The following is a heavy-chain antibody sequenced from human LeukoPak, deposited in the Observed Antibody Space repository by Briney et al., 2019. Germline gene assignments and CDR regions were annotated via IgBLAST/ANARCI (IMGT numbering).Heavy chain of an antibody. Sequence: PGGALRLSCAASGFTFSSYGMHWVRQAPSKGLEWVAFIRYDGSNKYYADSVKGRFTISRDNSKNTLYLQMNSLRAEDTAVYYCAKDRGVVVIAMIDYWGQGTLVTVSS. D-gene: IGHD2-21*01. CDR2: IRYDGSNK. V-gene: IGHV3-30*02. CDR3: AKDRGVVVIAMIDY. J-gene: IGHJ4*02. CDR1: GFTFSSYG.